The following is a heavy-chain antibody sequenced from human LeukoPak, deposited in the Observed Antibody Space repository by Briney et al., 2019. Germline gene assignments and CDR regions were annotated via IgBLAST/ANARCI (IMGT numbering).Heavy chain of an antibody. CDR1: GFTFSSYG. Sequence: GGSLRLSCAASGFTFSSYGMHWVRQAPGKGLEWVAVIWYDGSNKYYADSVKGRFTISRDNSKNTLYLQMNSLRAEDTAVYYCARGDCTSTSCGEPFDYWGQGTLVTASS. CDR3: ARGDCTSTSCGEPFDY. V-gene: IGHV3-33*01. D-gene: IGHD2-2*01. CDR2: IWYDGSNK. J-gene: IGHJ4*02.